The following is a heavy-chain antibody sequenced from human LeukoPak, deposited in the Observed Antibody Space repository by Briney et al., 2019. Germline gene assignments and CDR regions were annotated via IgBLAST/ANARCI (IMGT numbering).Heavy chain of an antibody. J-gene: IGHJ4*02. CDR3: ARDQSRRAADY. CDR1: GYTFTSYY. CDR2: VNPSGGST. Sequence: ASVKVSCKASGYTFTSYYMHSVRQAPGQGHEWMAIVNPSGGSTSYAQKFQGRATMTRDTSTSTGYMELSSLRSEDTAVYYCARDQSRRAADYWGQGTLVTVSS. V-gene: IGHV1-46*01.